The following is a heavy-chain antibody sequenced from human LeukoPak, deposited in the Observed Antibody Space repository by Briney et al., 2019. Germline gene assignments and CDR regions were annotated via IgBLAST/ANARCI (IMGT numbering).Heavy chain of an antibody. CDR3: ATDGYLFGGSSLDY. V-gene: IGHV3-15*01. CDR2: IKTKTDGGTT. CDR1: GIRFSYTW. D-gene: IGHD6-6*01. Sequence: GRSLRLSCAASGIRFSYTWMSWVRQVPGKGLEWDGCIKTKTDGGTTDYAARVKGRFTISRDGSKNTLYLQMNSLKAEDTAVYYCATDGYLFGGSSLDYWGQGTLVTVSS. J-gene: IGHJ4*02.